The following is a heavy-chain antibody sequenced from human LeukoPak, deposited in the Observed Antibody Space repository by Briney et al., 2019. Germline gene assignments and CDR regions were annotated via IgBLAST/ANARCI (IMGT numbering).Heavy chain of an antibody. CDR1: GYTFTDYY. D-gene: IGHD5-12*01. V-gene: IGHV1-2*02. J-gene: IGHJ4*02. CDR3: ARDLRGYSGYYFDY. CDR2: INPSSGGT. Sequence: ASVKVSCKASGYTFTDYYMHWVRQAPGQGLEWMGWINPSSGGTNYAQSFQGRVTMTRDTSISTAYMELSRLRSDDTAVYYCARDLRGYSGYYFDYWGQGTLVTVSS.